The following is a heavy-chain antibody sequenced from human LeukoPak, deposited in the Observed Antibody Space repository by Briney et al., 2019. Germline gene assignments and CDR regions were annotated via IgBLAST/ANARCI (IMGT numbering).Heavy chain of an antibody. J-gene: IGHJ3*02. CDR2: ISYDRSNK. V-gene: IGHV3-30-3*01. D-gene: IGHD3/OR15-3a*01. CDR1: GFTFSSYA. CDR3: VRVSDLAFDI. Sequence: GGSLRLPCAASGFTFSSYAMHWVRQAPGKGLEWVAVISYDRSNKYYADSVKGRFTISRDNAKNSLNLQMNSLRAEDTAVYYCVRVSDLAFDIWGQGTMVTVSS.